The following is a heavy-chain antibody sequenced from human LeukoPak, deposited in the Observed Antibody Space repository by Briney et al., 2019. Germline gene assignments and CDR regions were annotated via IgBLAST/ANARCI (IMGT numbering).Heavy chain of an antibody. D-gene: IGHD3-16*02. CDR3: ARDTIMLSAFDI. V-gene: IGHV3-23*01. Sequence: GGSLRLSCAASGFTFSSYAMSWVRQAPGKGLEWVSAISGSGGSTYYADSVKGRFTISRDNSKNTLYLQMNSLRAEDTAVYYCARDTIMLSAFDIWGQGTMVTVSS. CDR1: GFTFSSYA. CDR2: ISGSGGST. J-gene: IGHJ3*02.